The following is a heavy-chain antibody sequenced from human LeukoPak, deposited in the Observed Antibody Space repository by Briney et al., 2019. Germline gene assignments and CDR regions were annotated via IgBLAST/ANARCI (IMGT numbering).Heavy chain of an antibody. CDR2: IKSKTDGGAT. Sequence: GGSLRLSCAASGFTFPNAWMSWVRQAPGKGLEWVGRIKSKTDGGATHYAAPVKGRFTISRDDSKNTLYLQMNSLKTEDTAAYYCTTEAYYYDSGAIKYFDYWGQGTLVTVSS. J-gene: IGHJ4*02. D-gene: IGHD3-22*01. V-gene: IGHV3-15*01. CDR1: GFTFPNAW. CDR3: TTEAYYYDSGAIKYFDY.